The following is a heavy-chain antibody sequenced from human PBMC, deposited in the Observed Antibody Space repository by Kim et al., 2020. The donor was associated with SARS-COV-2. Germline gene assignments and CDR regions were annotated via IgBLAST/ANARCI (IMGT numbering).Heavy chain of an antibody. CDR1: GFTFSSYG. CDR2: ISYDGSNK. Sequence: GGSLRLSCAASGFTFSSYGMHWGRQAPGTGLEWVAVISYDGSNKYYADSVKGRFTISRDNSKNTLYLQMNSLRAEDTAVYYCAKELGYCSSTSCYAKLYYYYYGMVVWGQGTTVTLSS. J-gene: IGHJ6*02. V-gene: IGHV3-30*18. D-gene: IGHD2-2*01. CDR3: AKELGYCSSTSCYAKLYYYYYGMVV.